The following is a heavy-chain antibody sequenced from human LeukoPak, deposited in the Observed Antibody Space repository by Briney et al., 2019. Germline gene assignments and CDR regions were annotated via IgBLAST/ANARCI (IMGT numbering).Heavy chain of an antibody. V-gene: IGHV3-11*01. Sequence: PGGSLRLSCAASGFTFSDYYMSWIRQAPGKGLDWVSYISSSGSTIYYADSVKGRFTISRDNAKNSLYLQMNSLRAEDTAVYYRARGLLPYYYYYMDVWGKGTTVTVSS. J-gene: IGHJ6*03. CDR2: ISSSGSTI. D-gene: IGHD2-15*01. CDR1: GFTFSDYY. CDR3: ARGLLPYYYYYMDV.